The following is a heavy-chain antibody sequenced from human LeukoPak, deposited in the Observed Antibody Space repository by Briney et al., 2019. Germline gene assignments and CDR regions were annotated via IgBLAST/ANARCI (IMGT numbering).Heavy chain of an antibody. CDR3: AKRVDYGSSWYYFDY. CDR1: GFTFSAYG. Sequence: GGSLRLSCAASGFTFSAYGMHWVRQAPGKGLEWVAVISYDGNTKYYADSVKGRFTISRDNSKDTLYLQMNSLRAEDTAVYYYAKRVDYGSSWYYFDYWGQGTLVTVSS. CDR2: ISYDGNTK. V-gene: IGHV3-30*18. J-gene: IGHJ4*02. D-gene: IGHD6-13*01.